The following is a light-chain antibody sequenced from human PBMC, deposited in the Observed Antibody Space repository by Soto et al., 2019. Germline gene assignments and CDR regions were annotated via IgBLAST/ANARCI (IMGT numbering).Light chain of an antibody. CDR1: QDIGSV. Sequence: AIRMTQSPSSLSASIGDTVTITCRASQDIGSVLAWYQQTPGTAPKVLISGASDLHGGVPSRFSGSGSRTDFTLTITHLQSEDFATYYCQHYLNYPITFGQGTRLEIK. CDR3: QHYLNYPIT. J-gene: IGKJ5*01. V-gene: IGKV1-8*01. CDR2: GAS.